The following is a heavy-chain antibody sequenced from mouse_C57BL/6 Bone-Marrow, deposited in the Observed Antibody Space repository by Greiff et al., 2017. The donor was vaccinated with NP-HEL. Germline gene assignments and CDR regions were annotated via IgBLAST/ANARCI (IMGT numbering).Heavy chain of an antibody. V-gene: IGHV1-50*01. D-gene: IGHD1-1*01. Sequence: QVQLQQPGAELVKPGASVKLSCKASGYTFTTYWMPWVKQRPGQGLEWIGEIDPSDSYTNYIQKFKGKATLPVDTSSSTDNMQLSSLTSEDSAVYYCARKAYYGRSYEFACGGQGTLVTVSA. CDR1: GYTFTTYW. CDR3: ARKAYYGRSYEFAC. CDR2: IDPSDSYT. J-gene: IGHJ3*01.